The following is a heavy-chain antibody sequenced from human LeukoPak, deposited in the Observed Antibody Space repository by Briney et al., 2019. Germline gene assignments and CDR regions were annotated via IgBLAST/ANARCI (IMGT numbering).Heavy chain of an antibody. CDR2: IPYDGSNK. CDR1: GFTFSSYV. V-gene: IGHV3-30-3*01. Sequence: SGGSLRLSCAASGFTFSSYVMHWVRQAPGKGLEWVALIPYDGSNKYYADSVKGRFTVSRDNSKNTLYLQMNSLRAEDTAVYYCARGPYGSSGTPDAFDIWGQGTMVTVSS. J-gene: IGHJ3*02. CDR3: ARGPYGSSGTPDAFDI. D-gene: IGHD3-10*01.